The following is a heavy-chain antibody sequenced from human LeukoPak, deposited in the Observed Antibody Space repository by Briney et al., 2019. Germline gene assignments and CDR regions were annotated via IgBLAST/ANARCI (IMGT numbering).Heavy chain of an antibody. V-gene: IGHV4-31*03. CDR1: GGSISSGGYY. CDR3: ARDLRGDDDSGDADHSNWFDP. Sequence: PSETLSLTCTVSGGSISSGGYYWSWIRQHPGKGLEWIGYIYYSGSTYYNPSLKSRVTISVDTSKNQFSLKLSSVTAADTAVYYCARDLRGDDDSGDADHSNWFDPWGQGTLVTVSS. CDR2: IYYSGST. J-gene: IGHJ5*02. D-gene: IGHD4-17*01.